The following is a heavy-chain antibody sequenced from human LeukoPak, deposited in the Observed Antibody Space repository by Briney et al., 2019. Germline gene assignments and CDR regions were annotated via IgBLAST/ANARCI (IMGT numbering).Heavy chain of an antibody. CDR3: ARGEAVNLLHY. D-gene: IGHD6-19*01. CDR2: IYYSGST. V-gene: IGHV4-30-4*08. CDR1: GGSISSGDYY. J-gene: IGHJ4*02. Sequence: SQTLSLTCTVSGGSISSGDYYWSWIRQLPGKGLEWIGYIYYSGSTYYNPSLKSRVTISVDTSKNQFSLKLSSVTAADTAVYYCARGEAVNLLHYWGQGTLVTVSS.